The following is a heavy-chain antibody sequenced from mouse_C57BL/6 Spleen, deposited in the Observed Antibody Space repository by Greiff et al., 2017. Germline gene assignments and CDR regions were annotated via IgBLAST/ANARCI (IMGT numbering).Heavy chain of an antibody. CDR3: AREGNWYYFDY. J-gene: IGHJ2*01. V-gene: IGHV3-1*01. D-gene: IGHD2-1*01. CDR1: GYSITSGYD. CDR2: ISYSGST. Sequence: EVQLQESGPGMVKPSQSLSLTCTVTGYSITSGYDWHWIRHFPGNKLEWMGYISYSGSTNYNPSLKSRISITHDTSKNHFFLKLNSVTTEDTATYYCAREGNWYYFDYWGQGTTLTVSS.